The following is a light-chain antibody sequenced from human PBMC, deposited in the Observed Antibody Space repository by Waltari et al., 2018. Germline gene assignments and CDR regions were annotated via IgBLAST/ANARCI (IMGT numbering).Light chain of an antibody. V-gene: IGKV4-1*01. J-gene: IGKJ1*01. Sequence: DIVMSQSPDSLAVSLGERATINCKSSQSVFYSSINKNYLAWYQQKSGQPPKLLIYWASTRDSGVPDRFSGSGSGTDFTLSISSLQAEDVAVYYCQQYYSTLHTFGQGTKVEIK. CDR3: QQYYSTLHT. CDR1: QSVFYSSINKNY. CDR2: WAS.